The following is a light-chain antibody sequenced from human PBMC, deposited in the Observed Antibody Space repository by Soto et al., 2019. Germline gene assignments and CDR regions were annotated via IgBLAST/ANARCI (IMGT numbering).Light chain of an antibody. CDR3: SSYPSSSTVV. CDR2: DVS. Sequence: QSVLTQPASVSGSPGQSITISCTGTSSDVGGYNYVSWYQQHPGKAPKIIIYDVSDRPSGVSNRFSGSKSGNTASLTISGLQADDEAYYYCSSYPSSSTVVFGGGTQLTVL. CDR1: SSDVGGYNY. J-gene: IGLJ3*02. V-gene: IGLV2-14*03.